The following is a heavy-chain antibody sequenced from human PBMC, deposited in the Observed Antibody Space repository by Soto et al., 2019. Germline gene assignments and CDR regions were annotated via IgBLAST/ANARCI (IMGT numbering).Heavy chain of an antibody. CDR1: GYTFTSYG. CDR2: MSAHNGNT. V-gene: IGHV1-18*01. J-gene: IGHJ4*02. D-gene: IGHD1-1*01. Sequence: QVHLVQSGAEVKKPGASVKVSCKASGYTFTSYGITWVRQAPGQGLDWMGWMSAHNGNTDYAQKLQGRVIVTRDPSTRTACMELRSMRSDGPAVYYCARGRYGDYWGQGVLVTVSS. CDR3: ARGRYGDY.